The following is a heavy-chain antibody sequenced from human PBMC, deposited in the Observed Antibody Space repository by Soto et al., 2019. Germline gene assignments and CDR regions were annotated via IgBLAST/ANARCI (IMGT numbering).Heavy chain of an antibody. J-gene: IGHJ5*02. CDR2: IYHSGST. Sequence: QTLSITCAVSGYSINSVDYWGWIRQPPGKGLEWIGSIYHSGSTHKNPSLKSRVTLSLDTSKNHLSLRLSSVTAADTAVYYCARVVYSMSWSWFHPWGQGTLVTVSS. CDR1: GYSINSVDY. V-gene: IGHV4-38-2*01. D-gene: IGHD6-13*01. CDR3: ARVVYSMSWSWFHP.